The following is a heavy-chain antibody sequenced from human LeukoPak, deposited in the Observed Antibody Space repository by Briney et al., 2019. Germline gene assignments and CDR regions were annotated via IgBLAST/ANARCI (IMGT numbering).Heavy chain of an antibody. CDR3: ARYPFGYSGYLKD. J-gene: IGHJ4*02. D-gene: IGHD5-12*01. Sequence: ASVKVSCKASGYTLTDYHMHWVRQAPGQGLEWLGWINANSGGGNYAQEFQGRVTMTWDTSISTAYMELSRLRSDDTAVYYCARYPFGYSGYLKDWGQGTLVTVSS. CDR1: GYTLTDYH. CDR2: INANSGGG. V-gene: IGHV1-2*02.